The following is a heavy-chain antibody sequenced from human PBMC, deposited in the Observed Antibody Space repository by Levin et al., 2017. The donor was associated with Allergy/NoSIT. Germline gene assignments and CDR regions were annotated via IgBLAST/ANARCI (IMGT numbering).Heavy chain of an antibody. Sequence: GGSLRLSCAASGFTFRSYWMSWVRQAPGKGLEWVGDIKQDGSEKYYEDSVKGRFTISRDNAKSSLYLQMNSLRAEDTAVYYCAREPDCSGGSGDEYTIWGQGTMVTVSS. V-gene: IGHV3-7*01. CDR1: GFTFRSYW. J-gene: IGHJ3*02. CDR2: IKQDGSEK. CDR3: AREPDCSGGSGDEYTI. D-gene: IGHD2-15*01.